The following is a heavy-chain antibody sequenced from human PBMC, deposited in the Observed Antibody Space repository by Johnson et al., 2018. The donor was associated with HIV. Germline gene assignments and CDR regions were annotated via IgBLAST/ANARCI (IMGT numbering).Heavy chain of an antibody. CDR1: GFTFTNHY. CDR2: ISYDGSNK. CDR3: ARQPWDASDI. J-gene: IGHJ3*02. V-gene: IGHV3-30*12. Sequence: QVQLVESGGGLVQPGGSLRLSCAASGFTFTNHYMTWVRQAPGTGLEWVAVISYDGSNKYYADSVKGRFTISRDNSKNTVYLQMHSRRAEDTAVYYCARQPWDASDIWGQGTTVTVSS.